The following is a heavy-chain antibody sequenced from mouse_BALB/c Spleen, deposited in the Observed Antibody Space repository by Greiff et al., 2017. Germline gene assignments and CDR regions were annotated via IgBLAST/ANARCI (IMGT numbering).Heavy chain of an antibody. Sequence: VKLQQSGAELVRPGTSVKVSCKASGYAFTNYLIEWVKQRPGQGLEWIGVINPGSGGTNYNEKFKGNATLTADKSSSTAYMQLSSLTSDDSAVYFCARGGYSAWFAYWGQGTLVTVSA. CDR2: INPGSGGT. CDR1: GYAFTNYL. J-gene: IGHJ3*01. CDR3: ARGGYSAWFAY. V-gene: IGHV1-54*03.